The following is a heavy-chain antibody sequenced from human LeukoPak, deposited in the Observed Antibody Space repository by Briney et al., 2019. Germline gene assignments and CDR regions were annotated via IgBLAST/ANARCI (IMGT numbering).Heavy chain of an antibody. CDR3: ARFGSGWWYNDY. J-gene: IGHJ4*02. CDR1: GASITSYY. V-gene: IGHV4-59*01. D-gene: IGHD6-19*01. Sequence: SETLSLTCAVSGASITSYYWTWIRQSPGKGLEWIGYIYHTGNIKYNPSLNSRVTISIDTSKNQFSLKLSSVTAADTAVYYCARFGSGWWYNDYWGQGTLVTVSS. CDR2: IYHTGNI.